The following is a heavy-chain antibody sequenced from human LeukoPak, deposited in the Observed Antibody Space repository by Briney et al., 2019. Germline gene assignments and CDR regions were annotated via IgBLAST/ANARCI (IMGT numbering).Heavy chain of an antibody. J-gene: IGHJ4*02. CDR2: ISGSGGST. CDR3: AKDAYSGNYYFDY. V-gene: IGHV3-23*01. Sequence: GGPLRLSCAASGFTFSNYAMSWVRQGPGKGLEWVSVISGSGGSTYYADSVKGRFTVSRDNSKNTLYLQMNSLRAEDTAVYHCAKDAYSGNYYFDYWGQGTLVTVSA. CDR1: GFTFSNYA. D-gene: IGHD1-26*01.